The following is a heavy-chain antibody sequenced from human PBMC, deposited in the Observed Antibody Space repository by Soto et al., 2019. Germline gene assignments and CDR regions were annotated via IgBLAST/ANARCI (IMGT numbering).Heavy chain of an antibody. V-gene: IGHV3-23*01. CDR2: IVGSGGST. CDR3: VKFGPGQTVFGYGAVDI. Sequence: EVQLLDSGGGLVQPGGSLRLSCTASKFTMTTSAMSWVRQIPGRGLEWVSAIVGSGGSTYYAESVKGGFTISRDKSKNTLDLQMNSLSAGATAIYYCVKFGPGQTVFGYGAVDIWGQGSVVTISS. CDR1: KFTMTTSA. J-gene: IGHJ3*02. D-gene: IGHD3-3*01.